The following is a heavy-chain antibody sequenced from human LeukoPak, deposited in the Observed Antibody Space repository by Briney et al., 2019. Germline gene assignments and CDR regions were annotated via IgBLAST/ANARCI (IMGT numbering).Heavy chain of an antibody. Sequence: PGGSLRLSCAASRFTFSNYWMSWVRQAPGKGLEWVANIKQDGSEKYYVDSVKGRFTISRDNAKNSLSLQMNSLRAEDTAVYYCARIRYFDWVFDYWGQGTLVTVSS. D-gene: IGHD3-9*01. CDR1: RFTFSNYW. V-gene: IGHV3-7*01. CDR3: ARIRYFDWVFDY. CDR2: IKQDGSEK. J-gene: IGHJ4*02.